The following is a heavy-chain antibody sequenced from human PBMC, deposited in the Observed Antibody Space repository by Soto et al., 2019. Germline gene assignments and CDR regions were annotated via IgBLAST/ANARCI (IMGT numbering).Heavy chain of an antibody. CDR3: TRERHYYASSGYTLGY. V-gene: IGHV3-49*04. D-gene: IGHD3-22*01. Sequence: PGGSLRLSGTASGFTFGDYAMSWVRQAPWKGLEWVGFIRSKAYGGTTEYAASVKGRFTISRDDSKSIAYLEMNSLKTEDTHVYYCTRERHYYASSGYTLGYSGQGTLVTASS. CDR2: IRSKAYGGTT. J-gene: IGHJ4*02. CDR1: GFTFGDYA.